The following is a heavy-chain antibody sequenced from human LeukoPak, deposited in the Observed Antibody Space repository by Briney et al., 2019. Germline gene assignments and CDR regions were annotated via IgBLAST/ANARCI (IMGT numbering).Heavy chain of an antibody. CDR1: GFTFSSYD. Sequence: PGGSLRLSCAASGFTFSSYDMHWVRQATGKGLEWVSAIGTAGDTYYPGSVKGRFTISRENAKNSLYLQMNSLRAGDTAVYYCARAGARLGYYYGMDVWGQGTTVTVSS. CDR2: IGTAGDT. J-gene: IGHJ6*02. CDR3: ARAGARLGYYYGMDV. V-gene: IGHV3-13*01. D-gene: IGHD1-26*01.